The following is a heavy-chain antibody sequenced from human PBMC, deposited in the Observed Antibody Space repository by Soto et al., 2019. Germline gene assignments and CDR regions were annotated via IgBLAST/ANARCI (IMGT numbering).Heavy chain of an antibody. D-gene: IGHD2-2*01. J-gene: IGHJ4*02. CDR2: FDPEDGET. CDR1: GYTLTELS. V-gene: IGHV1-24*01. Sequence: ASVKVSCKVSGYTLTELSMHWVRQAPGKGLEWMGGFDPEDGETIYAQKFQGRVTMTEDTSTDTAYMELSSLRSEDTAVYYCATDLPVERSIGPSDYWGQGTLVTVSS. CDR3: ATDLPVERSIGPSDY.